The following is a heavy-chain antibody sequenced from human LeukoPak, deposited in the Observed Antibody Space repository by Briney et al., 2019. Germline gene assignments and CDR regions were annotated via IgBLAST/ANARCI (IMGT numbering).Heavy chain of an antibody. J-gene: IGHJ3*02. CDR2: IYYSGST. V-gene: IGHV4-39*07. D-gene: IGHD5-24*01. CDR3: ARAPIKLNAFDI. CDR1: GGSISSSSYY. Sequence: PSETLSLTCTVSGGSISSSSYYWGWIRQPPGKGLEWIGSIYYSGSTYYNPSLKSRVTISVDTSKNQFSLKLSSVTAADTAVYYCARAPIKLNAFDIWGQGTMVTVS.